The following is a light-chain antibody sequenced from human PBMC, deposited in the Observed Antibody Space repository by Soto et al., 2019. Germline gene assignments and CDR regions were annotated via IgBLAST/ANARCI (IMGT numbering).Light chain of an antibody. CDR3: QHFNNWPLT. Sequence: EIVMPQSPATLSVSPGERATLSCRASQSVSSNLAWYQHKPGQAPRLLIYGASTRATGIPARFSGSGSGTEFTLTINSLQSEDFAVYYCQHFNNWPLTFGGGTKVEIK. CDR1: QSVSSN. CDR2: GAS. J-gene: IGKJ4*01. V-gene: IGKV3-15*01.